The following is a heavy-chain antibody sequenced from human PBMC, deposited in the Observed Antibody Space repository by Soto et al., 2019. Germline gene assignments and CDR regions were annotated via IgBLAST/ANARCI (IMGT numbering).Heavy chain of an antibody. J-gene: IGHJ4*02. D-gene: IGHD3-3*01. Sequence: GSLRLSCAASGFTFSSYSMNWVRQAPGKGLEWVSSISSSSSYIYYADSVKGRFTISRDNAKNSLYLQMNSLRAEDTAVYYCARDKYYDFWSGYPGSDYWGQGTLVTVSS. CDR2: ISSSSSYI. CDR1: GFTFSSYS. V-gene: IGHV3-21*01. CDR3: ARDKYYDFWSGYPGSDY.